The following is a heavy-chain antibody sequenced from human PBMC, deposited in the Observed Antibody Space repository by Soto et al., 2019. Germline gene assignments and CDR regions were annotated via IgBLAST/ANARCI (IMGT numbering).Heavy chain of an antibody. J-gene: IGHJ4*02. D-gene: IGHD3-22*01. CDR1: GYTFTSYV. CDR2: ISAYNGNT. CDR3: ARRRYYDSSGYYEDY. Sequence: QVQLVQSGAEVKKPGASVKVSCKASGYTFTSYVISWVRQAPGQGLEWMGWISAYNGNTNYAQKLQGRVTMTTDTSTSTDYKELRSLRSDDTAVYYCARRRYYDSSGYYEDYWGQGTLVTVSS. V-gene: IGHV1-18*01.